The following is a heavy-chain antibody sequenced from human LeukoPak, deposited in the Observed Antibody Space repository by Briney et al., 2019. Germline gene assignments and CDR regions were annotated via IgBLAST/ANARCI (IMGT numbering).Heavy chain of an antibody. CDR3: ARHWYQKAFDI. Sequence: ASVKVSCKASGYTFTGYYMHWVRQAPGQRLEWMGWINPNSGDTNYAQKFQGRVTMTRDTSISTAYMELSRLRSDDTAVYYCARHWYQKAFDIWGQGTMVTVSS. V-gene: IGHV1-2*02. CDR1: GYTFTGYY. CDR2: INPNSGDT. J-gene: IGHJ3*02. D-gene: IGHD2-2*01.